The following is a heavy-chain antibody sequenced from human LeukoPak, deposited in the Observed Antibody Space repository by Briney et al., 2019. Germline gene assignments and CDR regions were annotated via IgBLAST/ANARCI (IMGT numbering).Heavy chain of an antibody. V-gene: IGHV1-2*02. CDR2: INPNSGGT. J-gene: IGHJ4*02. D-gene: IGHD2-15*01. CDR1: GYTFTGYY. CDR3: ATIDGYCSGGSCFGKPEYFDY. Sequence: GASVKVSCKASGYTFTGYYMHWVRQAPGQGLEWMGWINPNSGGTNYAQKFQGRVTMTRDTSISTAYMELSRLRSDDTAVYYCATIDGYCSGGSCFGKPEYFDYWGQGTLVTVSS.